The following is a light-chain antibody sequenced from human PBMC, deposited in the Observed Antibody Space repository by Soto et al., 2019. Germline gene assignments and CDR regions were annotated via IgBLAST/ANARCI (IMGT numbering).Light chain of an antibody. V-gene: IGLV2-18*02. Sequence: QSVLTQPPSVSGSPGQSVTISCTGTSSVVGRYDRVSWYQQSPGTAPKLIIYEVTNRPSGVPDRFSGSKSGNTASLTISGLQAEDEADFYCSSYTSSSRYIFGTGTKVTVL. CDR1: SSVVGRYDR. CDR2: EVT. J-gene: IGLJ1*01. CDR3: SSYTSSSRYI.